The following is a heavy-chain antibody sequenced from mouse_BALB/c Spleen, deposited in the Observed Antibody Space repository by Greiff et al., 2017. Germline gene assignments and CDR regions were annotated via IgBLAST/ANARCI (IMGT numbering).Heavy chain of an antibody. CDR1: GFTFTDYY. Sequence: EVKLVESGGGLVQPGGSLRLSCATSGFTFTDYYMSWVRQPPGKALEWLGFIRNKANGYTTEYSASVKGRFTISRDNSQSILYLQMNTLRAEDSATYYCARVYDYGEAGNAMDYWGQGTSVTVSS. J-gene: IGHJ4*01. CDR2: IRNKANGYTT. D-gene: IGHD1-1*01. V-gene: IGHV7-3*02. CDR3: ARVYDYGEAGNAMDY.